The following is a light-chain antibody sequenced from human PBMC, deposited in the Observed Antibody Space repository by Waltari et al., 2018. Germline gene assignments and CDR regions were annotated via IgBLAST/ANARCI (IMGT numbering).Light chain of an antibody. CDR2: ASS. Sequence: AIRMTQSPAPLSASTGDRATISCRASQGVSTYLAWYQQKPGKAPSLLIYASSTLESGVPSKFSGSGSGTDFTLTISCLQSEDFATYYCQQYHTYPWTFGQGTKVEI. J-gene: IGKJ1*01. CDR1: QGVSTY. CDR3: QQYHTYPWT. V-gene: IGKV1-8*01.